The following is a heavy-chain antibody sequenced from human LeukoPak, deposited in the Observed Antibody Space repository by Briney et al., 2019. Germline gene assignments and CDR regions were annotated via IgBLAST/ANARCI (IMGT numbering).Heavy chain of an antibody. D-gene: IGHD2-15*01. V-gene: IGHV4-59*01. CDR3: VRFRWELLAPYFDH. CDR2: IFHSGST. J-gene: IGHJ4*02. CDR1: TDSTNTYY. Sequence: PSETLSLTCSVSTDSTNTYYWTWIRQSPGKGLEWIGHIFHSGSTDYKPSFKNRVTISIDMSRKEFSLKLTSVTVADTAMYYCVRFRWELLAPYFDHWGQGAFVIVSS.